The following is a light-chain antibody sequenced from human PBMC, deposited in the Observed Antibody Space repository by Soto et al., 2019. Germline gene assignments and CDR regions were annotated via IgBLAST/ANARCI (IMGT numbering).Light chain of an antibody. CDR3: NSYTSSSAYV. V-gene: IGLV2-14*01. CDR1: SSDVGGYNY. CDR2: DVS. J-gene: IGLJ1*01. Sequence: QSALTQPASVSGSPGQSITISCTGTSSDVGGYNYVSWYQQHPGKAPKLMIYDVSNRPSGVSNRFSGSKSGNTASLTISGLPAEDEAEYYCNSYTSSSAYVFGTGTKVTVL.